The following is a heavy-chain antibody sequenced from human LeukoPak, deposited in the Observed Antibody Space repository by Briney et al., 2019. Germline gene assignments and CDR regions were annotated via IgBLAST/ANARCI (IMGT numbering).Heavy chain of an antibody. CDR1: GFTFSSYS. Sequence: GGSLRLSCAASGFTFSSYSMNWVRQAPGKGLEWVSYISSSGSTIYYADFVKGRFTISRDNAKNSLYLQMNSLRAEDTAVYYCARCGYYGSGAYDYWGQGTLVTVSS. V-gene: IGHV3-48*04. D-gene: IGHD3-10*01. CDR2: ISSSGSTI. CDR3: ARCGYYGSGAYDY. J-gene: IGHJ4*02.